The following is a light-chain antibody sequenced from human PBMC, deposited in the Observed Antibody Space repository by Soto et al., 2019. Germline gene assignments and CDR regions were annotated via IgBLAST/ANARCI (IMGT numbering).Light chain of an antibody. J-gene: IGLJ1*01. V-gene: IGLV2-14*01. CDR3: SSYTDSSNYV. CDR2: QVT. CDR1: SSDLAIYNY. Sequence: QSVLTQPASVSGSPGQSITISCTGTSSDLAIYNYVSWYQQQPGKAPKLMIYQVTNRPSGVSNRFSGSRSGNTDSLTISGLQAEDEADYYCSSYTDSSNYVFGTGTKV.